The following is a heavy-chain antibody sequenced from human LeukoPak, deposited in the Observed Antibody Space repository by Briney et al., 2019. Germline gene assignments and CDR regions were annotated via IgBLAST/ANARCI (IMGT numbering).Heavy chain of an antibody. D-gene: IGHD6-13*01. CDR1: GFTFSSYA. J-gene: IGHJ4*02. Sequence: PGGSLRLSCAASGFTFSSYAMHWVRQAPGKGLEWVAVISYDGSNKYYADSVKGRFTISRDNSKNTLYLQMNSLRAEDTAVYYCASSYSSGWYFGNYFDYWGQGTLVTVSS. CDR3: ASSYSSGWYFGNYFDY. V-gene: IGHV3-30*04. CDR2: ISYDGSNK.